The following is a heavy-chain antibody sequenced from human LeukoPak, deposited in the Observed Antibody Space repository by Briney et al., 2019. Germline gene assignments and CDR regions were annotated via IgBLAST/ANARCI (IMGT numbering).Heavy chain of an antibody. Sequence: PSETLSLTCTVSGGSISSSSYYWGWIRQPPGKGLEWIGSIYYSGSTYYNPSLKSRVTISVDTSKNQFSLKLSSVTAADTAVYYCARVNTFWSGYYTRDWFDPWGQGTLVTVSS. CDR1: GGSISSSSYY. D-gene: IGHD3-3*01. CDR2: IYYSGST. J-gene: IGHJ5*02. CDR3: ARVNTFWSGYYTRDWFDP. V-gene: IGHV4-39*01.